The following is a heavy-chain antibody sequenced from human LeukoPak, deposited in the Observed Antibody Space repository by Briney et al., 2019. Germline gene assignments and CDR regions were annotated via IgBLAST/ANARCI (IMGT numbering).Heavy chain of an antibody. CDR3: ARHEGTACSSTSCYTVPFDY. V-gene: IGHV4-59*01. CDR1: GGSISSYY. CDR2: IYYSGST. D-gene: IGHD2-2*02. Sequence: PSETLSLTCTVSGGSISSYYWSWIRQPPGKGLEWIGYIYYSGSTNYNPSLKSRVTISVDTSKNQFSLKLSSVTAADTAVYYCARHEGTACSSTSCYTVPFDYWGQGTLVTVSS. J-gene: IGHJ4*02.